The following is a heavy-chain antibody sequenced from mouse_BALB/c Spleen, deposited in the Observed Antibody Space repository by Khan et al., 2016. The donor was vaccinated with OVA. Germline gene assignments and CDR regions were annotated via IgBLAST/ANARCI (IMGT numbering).Heavy chain of an antibody. CDR2: ISYSGST. CDR3: DRTARIKY. V-gene: IGHV3-2*02. J-gene: IGHJ2*01. CDR1: GYSITSGYG. D-gene: IGHD1-2*01. Sequence: EVQLQESGPGLVKPSQSLSLTCTVTGYSITSGYGWNWIRQFPGNKLEWVDYISYSGSTNYNPSLKGRISITRDTSKNQFFLQMNSVTTEDTATYDCDRTARIKYWGQGTTLTVSS.